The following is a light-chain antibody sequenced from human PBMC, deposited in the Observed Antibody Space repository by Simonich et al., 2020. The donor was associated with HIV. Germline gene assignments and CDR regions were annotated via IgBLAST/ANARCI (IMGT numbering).Light chain of an antibody. CDR1: QSVSSNF. V-gene: IGKV3D-20*01. Sequence: EIVLTQSPATLSLSPGERATLSCRASQSVSSNFLAWYQQKPGLAPRLLIYGASSRATGIPDRFSGSGSGTDFTLTISRLEPEDFAVYYCQQYGSSPFTFGQGTNLEIK. J-gene: IGKJ2*01. CDR2: GAS. CDR3: QQYGSSPFT.